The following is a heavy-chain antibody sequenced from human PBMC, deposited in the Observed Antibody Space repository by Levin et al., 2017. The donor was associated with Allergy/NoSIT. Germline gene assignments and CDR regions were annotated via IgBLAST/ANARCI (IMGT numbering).Heavy chain of an antibody. V-gene: IGHV3-23*01. CDR3: AKENAGRGSDY. Sequence: GGSLRLSCAASGFTFSSYAMSWVRQAPGKGLEWVSAISGSGDSTYYADSVKGRFAISRDNSRNTLYLQMSSLRAEDTAVYYCAKENAGRGSDYWGQGTLVTVSS. D-gene: IGHD1-1*01. CDR1: GFTFSSYA. J-gene: IGHJ4*02. CDR2: ISGSGDST.